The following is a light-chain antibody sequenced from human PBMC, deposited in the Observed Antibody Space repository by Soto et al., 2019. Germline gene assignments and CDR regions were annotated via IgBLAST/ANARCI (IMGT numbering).Light chain of an antibody. CDR3: QQLKKYPLT. J-gene: IGKJ4*01. Sequence: IQLTQSPSSLSASVGDRVTITSRARQGISSYLGWYQQKPGKAPKLLIYDAATLQSGVPSRFSGSGSGTDFTLTITSLQPEDFATYYCQQLKKYPLTFGGGTKVEIK. V-gene: IGKV1-9*01. CDR2: DAA. CDR1: QGISSY.